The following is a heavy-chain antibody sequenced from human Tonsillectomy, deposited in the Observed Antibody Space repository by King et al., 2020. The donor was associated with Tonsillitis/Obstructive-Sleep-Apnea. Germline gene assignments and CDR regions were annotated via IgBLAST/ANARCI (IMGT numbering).Heavy chain of an antibody. CDR3: VGSYYDFWSGLGDYYYYMDV. CDR1: GGSISSSSYY. D-gene: IGHD3-3*01. V-gene: IGHV4-39*01. CDR2: IYYSGST. J-gene: IGHJ6*03. Sequence: QLQESGPGLVKPSETLSLTCTVSGGSISSSSYYWGWIRQPPGQGLEWIGSIYYSGSTYYNPSLKSRVTISVDTSKNQFSLKLSSVTAADTAVYYCVGSYYDFWSGLGDYYYYMDVWGKGTTVTVSS.